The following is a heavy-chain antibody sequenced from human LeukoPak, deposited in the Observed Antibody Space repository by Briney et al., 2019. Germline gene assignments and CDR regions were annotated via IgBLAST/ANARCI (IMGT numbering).Heavy chain of an antibody. CDR2: ISGSGGGT. J-gene: IGHJ4*02. Sequence: GGSLRLSCAAPEFTFSSNAMTWVRQAPGKGLEWVSAISGSGGGTYYADSVKGRFTISRDNSKNTLYMQMSSLRAEDTAVYYCAKGRSAYDFDYWGQGTLVTVSS. CDR1: EFTFSSNA. CDR3: AKGRSAYDFDY. V-gene: IGHV3-23*01. D-gene: IGHD5-12*01.